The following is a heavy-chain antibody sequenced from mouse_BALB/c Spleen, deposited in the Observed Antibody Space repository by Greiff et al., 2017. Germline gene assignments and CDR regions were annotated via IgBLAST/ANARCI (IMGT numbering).Heavy chain of an antibody. Sequence: VHVKQSGTVLARPGASVKMSCKASGYSFTSYWMHWVKQRPGQGLEWIGAIYPGNSDTSYNQKFKGKAKLTAVTSASTAYMELSSLTNEDSAVYYCTDDYDAEGFADWGQGTLVTVSA. CDR1: GYSFTSYW. V-gene: IGHV1-5*01. CDR2: IYPGNSDT. CDR3: TDDYDAEGFAD. D-gene: IGHD2-4*01. J-gene: IGHJ3*01.